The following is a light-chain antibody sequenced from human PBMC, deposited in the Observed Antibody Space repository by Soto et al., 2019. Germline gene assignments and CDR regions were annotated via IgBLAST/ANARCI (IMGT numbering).Light chain of an antibody. V-gene: IGKV3-20*01. CDR1: QSVNNNY. CDR2: GAS. CDR3: QQCGSPQYT. J-gene: IGKJ2*01. Sequence: EIVLTQSPGTLSLSPGERATLSCRASQSVNNNYLAWYQQKPGQAPRLHIYGASSRATGIPERLSGSGSGTEFTLTISRLEPEDFAVYYCQQCGSPQYTFGRGTKLEIK.